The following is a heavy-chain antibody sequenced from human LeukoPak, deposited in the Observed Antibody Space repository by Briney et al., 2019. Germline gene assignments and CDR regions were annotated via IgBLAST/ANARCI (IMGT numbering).Heavy chain of an antibody. Sequence: PGGALRLSCAASGVTFSSDSMKWGRPAPGEGGGWGSSIISSSSYIYYADSVKGRFTISRDNAKNSLYLQMNSLRAEDTAVYYCARDPYQLLSVNWFDPWGQGTLVTVSS. D-gene: IGHD2-2*01. J-gene: IGHJ5*02. CDR2: IISSSSYI. CDR1: GVTFSSDS. CDR3: ARDPYQLLSVNWFDP. V-gene: IGHV3-21*01.